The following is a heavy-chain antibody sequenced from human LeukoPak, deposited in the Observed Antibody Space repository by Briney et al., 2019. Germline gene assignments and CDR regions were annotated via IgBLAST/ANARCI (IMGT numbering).Heavy chain of an antibody. D-gene: IGHD3-10*01. CDR2: INPNSGGT. CDR1: GGTFSNYA. V-gene: IGHV1-2*02. J-gene: IGHJ4*02. Sequence: ASVKVSCKASGGTFSNYAINWVRQARGQGLEWMAWINPNSGGTYFAQKFEARVTLTRDTSINTAYMEMRGLTSDDTAVYYCAKSQYSFGSGATRPLFDYWGQGTQVSVSS. CDR3: AKSQYSFGSGATRPLFDY.